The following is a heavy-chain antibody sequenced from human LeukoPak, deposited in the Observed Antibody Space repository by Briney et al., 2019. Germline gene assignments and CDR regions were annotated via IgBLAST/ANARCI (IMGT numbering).Heavy chain of an antibody. CDR2: TSYDGGNT. CDR3: AKDSSSGSSYYFHGMDV. J-gene: IGHJ6*02. CDR1: GFMFRAYG. D-gene: IGHD3-10*01. V-gene: IGHV3-30*18. Sequence: GGSLRLSCAASGFMFRAYGMHWVRQAPGKGLEWLAVTSYDGGNTYYAASVKGRFTISRDNSNNTLDLQLNSLRAEDTAVYYCAKDSSSGSSYYFHGMDVWGQGTTVTVSS.